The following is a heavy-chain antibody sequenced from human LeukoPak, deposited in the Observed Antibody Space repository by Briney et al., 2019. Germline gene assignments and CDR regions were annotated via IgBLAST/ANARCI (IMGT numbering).Heavy chain of an antibody. CDR2: IYPGDSDT. D-gene: IGHD2-2*01. CDR3: AREAYCSSTSCYGGGYYFDY. Sequence: GESLEISCKGSGYSFTSYWIGWVRQMPGKGLEWMGIIYPGDSDTRYSPSFQGQVTISADKSISTAYLQWSSLKASDTAMYYCAREAYCSSTSCYGGGYYFDYWGQGTLVTVSS. J-gene: IGHJ4*02. CDR1: GYSFTSYW. V-gene: IGHV5-51*01.